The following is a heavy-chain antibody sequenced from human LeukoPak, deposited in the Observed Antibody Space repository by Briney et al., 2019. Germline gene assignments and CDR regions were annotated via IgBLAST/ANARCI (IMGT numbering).Heavy chain of an antibody. CDR2: ISAYNGNT. Sequence: ASVKASCKASGYTFTSYGISWVRQAPGQGLEWMGWISAYNGNTNYAQKLQGRVTMTTDTSTSTAYMELRSLRSDDTAVYYCARGGYYDILTGYRAQNWFDPWGQGTLVTVSS. CDR1: GYTFTSYG. CDR3: ARGGYYDILTGYRAQNWFDP. J-gene: IGHJ5*02. D-gene: IGHD3-9*01. V-gene: IGHV1-18*01.